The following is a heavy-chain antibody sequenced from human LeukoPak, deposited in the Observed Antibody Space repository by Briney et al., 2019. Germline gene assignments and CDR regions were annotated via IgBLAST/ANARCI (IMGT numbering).Heavy chain of an antibody. V-gene: IGHV4-34*01. Sequence: SETLSLTCAVYGGSFSGYYWSWIRQPPGKGLEWIGEINHSGSTNYSPSLKSRVTISVDTSKNQFSLKLSSVTAADTAVYYCARLRDFWSGYYRDIGLDYWGQGTLVTVSS. J-gene: IGHJ4*02. CDR1: GGSFSGYY. D-gene: IGHD3-3*01. CDR2: INHSGST. CDR3: ARLRDFWSGYYRDIGLDY.